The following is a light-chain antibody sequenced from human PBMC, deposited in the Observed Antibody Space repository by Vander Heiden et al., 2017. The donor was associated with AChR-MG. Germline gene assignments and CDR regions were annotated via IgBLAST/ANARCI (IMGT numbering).Light chain of an antibody. Sequence: EMVLTQSPGTLSLSPGDRATLSCRAGQTIYTDLAWYQQKPGQAPLLLISDASRRATDIPDRFSGSGSGTDFTLTISRLEPEDFAVYYCQQYLKSPFNFGPGTKV. V-gene: IGKV3-20*01. J-gene: IGKJ3*01. CDR2: DAS. CDR3: QQYLKSPFN. CDR1: QTIYTD.